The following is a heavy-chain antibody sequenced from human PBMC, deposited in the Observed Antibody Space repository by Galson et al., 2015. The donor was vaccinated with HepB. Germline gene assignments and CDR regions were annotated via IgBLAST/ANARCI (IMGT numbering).Heavy chain of an antibody. V-gene: IGHV3-23*01. D-gene: IGHD3-22*01. Sequence: SLRLSCAASGFTFSSYAMSWVRQAPGKGLEWVSAISGSGGSTYYADSVRGRFTISRDNSKNTVYLQMNSLRAEDTALYYCARDPTYDYDSGWGQGTLVTVSS. J-gene: IGHJ4*02. CDR3: ARDPTYDYDSG. CDR2: ISGSGGST. CDR1: GFTFSSYA.